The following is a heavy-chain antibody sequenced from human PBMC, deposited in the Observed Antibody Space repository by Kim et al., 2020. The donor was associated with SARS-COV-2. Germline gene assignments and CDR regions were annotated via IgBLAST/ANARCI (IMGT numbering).Heavy chain of an antibody. CDR1: GGSISSNIYY. CDR2: IYYNGGT. Sequence: SETLSLTCTVSGGSISSNIYYWSWIRQPPGKGLEWIGSIYYNGGTYYNPSLKSPVTISIDTSKNQFSLKVSSVTAADTAVYYCATPYGSVSYHSFDVWGQGTMVTVSS. D-gene: IGHD3-10*01. CDR3: ATPYGSVSYHSFDV. V-gene: IGHV4-39*01. J-gene: IGHJ3*01.